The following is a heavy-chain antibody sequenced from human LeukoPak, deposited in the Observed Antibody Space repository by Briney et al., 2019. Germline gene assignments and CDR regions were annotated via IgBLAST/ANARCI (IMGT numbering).Heavy chain of an antibody. Sequence: SETLSLACTVSGGSISSHYWSWIRQPPGKGLEWIGDIYYSGSTNYNPSLKSRVTISVDTSKNQFSLRLTSVTAADTAVYYCARAYGSGSVWFDPWGQGTLVTVSS. J-gene: IGHJ5*02. CDR3: ARAYGSGSVWFDP. V-gene: IGHV4-59*11. D-gene: IGHD3-10*01. CDR1: GGSISSHY. CDR2: IYYSGST.